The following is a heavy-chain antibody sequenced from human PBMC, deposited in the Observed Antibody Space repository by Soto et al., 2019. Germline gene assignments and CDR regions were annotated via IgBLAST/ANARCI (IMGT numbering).Heavy chain of an antibody. CDR2: ISWNSGTV. J-gene: IGHJ4*02. CDR1: GFTFGDYA. D-gene: IGHD3-22*01. CDR3: TISSGYAGH. V-gene: IGHV3-9*01. Sequence: HPGGSLRLSCAASGFTFGDYAMHWVRQPPGKGLEWVSGISWNSGTVGYADSVQGRFTVSRDNAKNSLYLQMNSLRTEDTALYYCTISSGYAGHWGQGTLVTVSS.